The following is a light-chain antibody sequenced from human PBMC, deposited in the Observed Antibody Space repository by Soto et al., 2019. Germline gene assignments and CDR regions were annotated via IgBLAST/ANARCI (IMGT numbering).Light chain of an antibody. CDR1: QSVSSN. J-gene: IGKJ1*01. CDR3: QQYSNWPPWT. CDR2: RAS. Sequence: EIVMTQSPATLSVSPGERATLPCRASQSVSSNLAWYQQKPGQAPRLLLFRASTRATGVPARFSGSGSGTEFTLTISGLQSEDFAVYYCQQYSNWPPWTFGPGTKVDIK. V-gene: IGKV3-15*01.